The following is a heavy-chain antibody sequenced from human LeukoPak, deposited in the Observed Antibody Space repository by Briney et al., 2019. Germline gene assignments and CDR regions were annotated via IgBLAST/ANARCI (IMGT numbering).Heavy chain of an antibody. CDR3: ARSEAAAKYYYYAVDV. CDR1: GYTFTSYA. Sequence: ASVKVSCKASGYTFTSYAMHWVRQAPGQRLEWMGWINAGNGNTKYSQKFQGRVTITADKSTSTAYMELSSLRSEDTAVYYCARSEAAAKYYYYAVDVWGQGTTVTVSS. CDR2: INAGNGNT. J-gene: IGHJ6*02. V-gene: IGHV1-3*01. D-gene: IGHD6-13*01.